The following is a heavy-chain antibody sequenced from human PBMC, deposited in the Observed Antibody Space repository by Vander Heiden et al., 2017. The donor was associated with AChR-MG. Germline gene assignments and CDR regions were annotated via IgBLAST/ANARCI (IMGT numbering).Heavy chain of an antibody. CDR1: GFTFNSYG. CDR3: AKDSYSSFDY. V-gene: IGHV3-30*18. D-gene: IGHD6-19*01. J-gene: IGHJ4*02. CDR2: ISYDGSNK. Sequence: QVQLVESGGGLVQPGRSMRLSCAASGFTFNSYGMHCVRQAPGKGLEWVAGISYDGSNKYYADSVKGRFTISRDNSKNTLYLQMNSLRAEDTAVYYCAKDSYSSFDYWGQGTLVTVSS.